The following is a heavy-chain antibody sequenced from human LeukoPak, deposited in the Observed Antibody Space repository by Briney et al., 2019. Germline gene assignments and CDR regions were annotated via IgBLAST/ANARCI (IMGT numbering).Heavy chain of an antibody. CDR3: AGDPVEYSYGPYYFDH. Sequence: ASVKVSCKASGYTFSSYGISWVRQAPGQGLEWMGWISAYNGNTDYAQKLQGRVTMTTDTSTSTAYMELRSLRSDDTAVYYCAGDPVEYSYGPYYFDHWGQGTLVTVSS. D-gene: IGHD5-18*01. CDR2: ISAYNGNT. J-gene: IGHJ4*02. CDR1: GYTFSSYG. V-gene: IGHV1-18*01.